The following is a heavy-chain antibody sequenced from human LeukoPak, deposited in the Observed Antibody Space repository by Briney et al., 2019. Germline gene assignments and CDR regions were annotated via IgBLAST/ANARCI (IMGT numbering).Heavy chain of an antibody. CDR1: GGSSSGYY. D-gene: IGHD6-6*01. CDR3: ARVKRAAARRTYYYYYYMDV. V-gene: IGHV4-34*01. J-gene: IGHJ6*03. Sequence: SETLSLTCAVYGGSSSGYYWSWIRQPPGKGLEWIGEINHSGSTNYNPSLKSRVTISVDTSKNQFSLKLSSVTAADTAVYYSARVKRAAARRTYYYYYYMDVWGKGTTVTVSS. CDR2: INHSGST.